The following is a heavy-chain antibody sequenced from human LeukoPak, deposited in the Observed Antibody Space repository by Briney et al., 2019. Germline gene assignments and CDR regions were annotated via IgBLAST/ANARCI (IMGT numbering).Heavy chain of an antibody. Sequence: SETLSLTCTVSGDSISNTNFYWGWIRQPPGKGLGWLGNIFYSGTTNYNSSLKSRVTISIDTSKSQFSLKLNSVTAADTAVYYCAGSSNWLPFDHWGQGALVTVSS. J-gene: IGHJ4*02. V-gene: IGHV4-39*07. CDR1: GDSISNTNFY. D-gene: IGHD6-13*01. CDR3: AGSSNWLPFDH. CDR2: IFYSGTT.